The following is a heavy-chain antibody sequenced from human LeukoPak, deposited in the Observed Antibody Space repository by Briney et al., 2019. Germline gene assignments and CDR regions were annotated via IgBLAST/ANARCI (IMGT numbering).Heavy chain of an antibody. CDR1: GYTFTEYY. V-gene: IGHV1-2*02. CDR3: GRKSAARKTSEFDY. Sequence: ASVKLSCKASGYTFTEYYINWVRQAPGQGLAWMGWIQPNSGGTNYGQKFQGRVTMTRDMSISTAYMELSRLTFDDTAVYFCGRKSAARKTSEFDYWGQGTLVTVSS. D-gene: IGHD6-6*01. CDR2: IQPNSGGT. J-gene: IGHJ4*02.